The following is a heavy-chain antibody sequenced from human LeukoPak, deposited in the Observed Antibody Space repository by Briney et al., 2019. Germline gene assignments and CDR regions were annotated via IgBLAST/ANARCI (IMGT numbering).Heavy chain of an antibody. J-gene: IGHJ6*03. Sequence: ASVKVSCKASGYTFTGYYMHWVRQAPGQGLEWMGWINPNSGGTNYAQKFQGRVTMTRDTSISTAYMELSRLRSDDTAVYYCATGLQYGLWGVPYFYYMHACGKGTTVTVSS. D-gene: IGHD3-10*01. CDR3: ATGLQYGLWGVPYFYYMHA. CDR1: GYTFTGYY. CDR2: INPNSGGT. V-gene: IGHV1-2*02.